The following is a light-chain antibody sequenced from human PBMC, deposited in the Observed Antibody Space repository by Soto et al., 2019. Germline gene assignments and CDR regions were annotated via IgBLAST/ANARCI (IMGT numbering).Light chain of an antibody. J-gene: IGKJ4*01. CDR1: QGITSW. Sequence: DIQMTQSPSSVSASVGYRVTITCRASQGITSWLACYQQKPGRAPRLLIYAASSLQSGVPSRFSGSGSGTDFNLTISSLQPEDFDSYYCQQTSSFPLTFGGGTKVEIK. V-gene: IGKV1-12*01. CDR3: QQTSSFPLT. CDR2: AAS.